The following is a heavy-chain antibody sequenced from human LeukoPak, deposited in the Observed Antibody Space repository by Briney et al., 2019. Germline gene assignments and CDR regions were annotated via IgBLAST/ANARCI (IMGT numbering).Heavy chain of an antibody. J-gene: IGHJ4*02. Sequence: PGGSLRLSCAASGFTVSGNYISWVRQSPGKGLEWVSVIYSGETTYYADSVKGRFTLSRDNFKNTVYLQMNSLRAEDTAVYYCGRGYSSSSFFDYRGQGTLVTVSS. V-gene: IGHV3-66*01. CDR3: GRGYSSSSFFDY. CDR1: GFTVSGNY. D-gene: IGHD6-6*01. CDR2: IYSGETT.